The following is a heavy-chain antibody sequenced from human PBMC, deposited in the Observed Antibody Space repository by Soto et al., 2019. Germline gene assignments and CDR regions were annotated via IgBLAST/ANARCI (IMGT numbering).Heavy chain of an antibody. V-gene: IGHV4-59*01. J-gene: IGHJ3*02. CDR2: IYHSGNT. D-gene: IGHD3-22*01. CDR3: AKDYYETSTYWGAFNI. CDR1: GGSIRNYY. Sequence: SETLSLTCTVSGGSIRNYYWSWVRQPTGKGLEWIGYIYHSGNTKVNPSLKSRVTISVDTSKSQISLKMTSVTAADTAMYYCAKDYYETSTYWGAFNIWGQGAMVTVSS.